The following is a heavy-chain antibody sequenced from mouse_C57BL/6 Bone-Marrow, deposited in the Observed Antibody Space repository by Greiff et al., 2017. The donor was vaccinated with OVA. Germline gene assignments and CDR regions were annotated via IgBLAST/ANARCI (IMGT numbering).Heavy chain of an antibody. J-gene: IGHJ4*01. CDR3: ARDTTVEMDYAMDY. Sequence: QVQLQQPGAELVKPGASVKMSCKASGYTFTSYWITWVKQRPGQGLEWIGDIYPGSGSTNYNEKFKSKATLTVATSSSTADMQLSSLTSEYSAVYYCARDTTVEMDYAMDYWDQGTPVTVSA. D-gene: IGHD1-1*01. CDR2: IYPGSGST. V-gene: IGHV1-55*01. CDR1: GYTFTSYW.